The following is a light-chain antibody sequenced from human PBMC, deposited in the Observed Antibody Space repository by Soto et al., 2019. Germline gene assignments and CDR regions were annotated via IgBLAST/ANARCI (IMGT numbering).Light chain of an antibody. CDR3: QQSYSTPYT. J-gene: IGKJ2*01. V-gene: IGKV1-39*01. CDR2: AAS. CDR1: ESISSY. Sequence: DIQMTQSRSSLSASVGDRVTITCRASESISSYLNWYQQKPGKAPKLLIYAASSVQSGVPSRFSGSGTGTDFTLTTSSLQPEDFATYYCQQSYSTPYTFGQGTKLEIK.